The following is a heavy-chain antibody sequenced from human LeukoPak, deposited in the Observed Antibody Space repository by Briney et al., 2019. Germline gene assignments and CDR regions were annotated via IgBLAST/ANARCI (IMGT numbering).Heavy chain of an antibody. CDR3: ARELGVTGTAFDY. V-gene: IGHV1-69*13. Sequence: SVKVSCKASGGTFSSYAISWVRQAPGQGLEWMGGIIPIFGTANYAQKFQGRVTITADESTSTAYMELSSLRAEDTAVYYCARELGVTGTAFDYWGQGTLVTVSS. CDR2: IIPIFGTA. CDR1: GGTFSSYA. J-gene: IGHJ4*02. D-gene: IGHD1-7*01.